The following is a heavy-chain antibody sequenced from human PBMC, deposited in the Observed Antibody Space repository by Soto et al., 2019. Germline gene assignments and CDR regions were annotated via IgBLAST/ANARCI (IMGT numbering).Heavy chain of an antibody. CDR2: VSAYNRNS. V-gene: IGHV1-18*01. CDR3: ARDRQWEPLLY. Sequence: QVQLVQSGSEVKKPGASVRVTCKASGYTFRNYGISWVREAPGQGLEWMGWVSAYNRNSNYAQKFEDRVIMTADTATSTAYWELRGLRSDDTAIYYCARDRQWEPLLYWGQGTLVTVSS. J-gene: IGHJ4*02. CDR1: GYTFRNYG. D-gene: IGHD1-26*01.